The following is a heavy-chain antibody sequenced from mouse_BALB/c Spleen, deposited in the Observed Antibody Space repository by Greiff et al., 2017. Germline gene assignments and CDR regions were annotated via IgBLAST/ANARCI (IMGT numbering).Heavy chain of an antibody. CDR1: GFAFSSYD. CDR2: ISSGGGST. V-gene: IGHV5-12-1*01. J-gene: IGHJ4*01. Sequence: DVKLVESGGGLVKPGGSLKLSCAASGFAFSSYDMSWVRQTPEKRLEWVAYISSGGGSTYYPDTVKGRFTISRDNAKNTLYLQMSSLKSEDTAMYYCARQLGPYAMDYWGQGTSVTVSS. CDR3: ARQLGPYAMDY.